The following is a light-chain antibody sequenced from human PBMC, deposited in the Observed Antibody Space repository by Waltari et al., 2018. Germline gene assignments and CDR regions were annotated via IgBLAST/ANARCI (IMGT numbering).Light chain of an antibody. CDR2: WAS. Sequence: DIVMTQSPDSLSLSLGDRATLTCKSSQPILYNSNNKNYVSWYQQKPGQPPKLLIYWASTRDSGVPDRFSGSGSGTDFTLAISSQQAEDVAVYYCQQYYSGLTFGGGTRVEIK. CDR3: QQYYSGLT. CDR1: QPILYNSNNKNY. V-gene: IGKV4-1*01. J-gene: IGKJ4*01.